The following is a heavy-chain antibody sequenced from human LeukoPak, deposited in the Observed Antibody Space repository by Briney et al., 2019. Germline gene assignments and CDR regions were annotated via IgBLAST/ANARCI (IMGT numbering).Heavy chain of an antibody. Sequence: PGGSLRLSCAASGFTFSSAWMSWVRQAPGKGLEWVANVNQDGSGKYYVDSVKGRFTISKDNAKSSLYLQMNSLRAEDTAVYYCAKDHNMITFGGVRPTDYWGQGTLVTVSS. V-gene: IGHV3-7*03. J-gene: IGHJ4*02. CDR2: VNQDGSGK. CDR1: GFTFSSAW. D-gene: IGHD3-16*01. CDR3: AKDHNMITFGGVRPTDY.